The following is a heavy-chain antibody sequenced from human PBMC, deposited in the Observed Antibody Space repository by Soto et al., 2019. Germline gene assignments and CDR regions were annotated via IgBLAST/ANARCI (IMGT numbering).Heavy chain of an antibody. D-gene: IGHD3-22*01. CDR3: ARYYSKDSSGYYPYGEGFDY. J-gene: IGHJ4*02. CDR2: INPSGGST. Sequence: ASVKVSCKASGYTFTSYYMHWVRQAPGQGLEWMGIINPSGGSTSYAQKFQGRVTMTRDTSTSTVYMELSSLRSEDTAVYYCARYYSKDSSGYYPYGEGFDYWGQGTLVTVSS. CDR1: GYTFTSYY. V-gene: IGHV1-46*01.